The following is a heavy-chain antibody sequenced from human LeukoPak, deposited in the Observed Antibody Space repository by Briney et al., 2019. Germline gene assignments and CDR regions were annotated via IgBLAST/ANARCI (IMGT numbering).Heavy chain of an antibody. Sequence: GGSLRLSCAASGFTFSSYSMNWVRQAPGKGLEWVSSISSSSYIYYADSVKGRFTISRDNAKNSLYLQMNSLRAEDTAVYYCARVGDRPYYDILTGYYSNWGQGTPVTVSS. D-gene: IGHD3-9*01. V-gene: IGHV3-21*01. CDR3: ARVGDRPYYDILTGYYSN. CDR1: GFTFSSYS. J-gene: IGHJ4*02. CDR2: ISSSSYI.